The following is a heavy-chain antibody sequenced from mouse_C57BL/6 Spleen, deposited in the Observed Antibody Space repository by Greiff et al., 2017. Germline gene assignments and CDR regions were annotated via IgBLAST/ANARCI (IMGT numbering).Heavy chain of an antibody. J-gene: IGHJ2*01. V-gene: IGHV1-82*01. Sequence: LQESGPELVKPGASVKISCKASGYAFSSSWMNWVKQRPGKGLEWIGRIYPGDGDTNYNGKFKGKATLTADKSSSTAYMQLSSLTSEDSAVYFCARMAQAFDYWGQGTTLTVSS. CDR3: ARMAQAFDY. CDR2: IYPGDGDT. D-gene: IGHD3-2*02. CDR1: GYAFSSSW.